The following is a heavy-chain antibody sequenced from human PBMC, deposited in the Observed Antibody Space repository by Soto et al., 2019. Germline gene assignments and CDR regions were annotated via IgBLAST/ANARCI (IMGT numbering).Heavy chain of an antibody. CDR1: GFTFSSYG. V-gene: IGHV3-33*01. D-gene: IGHD2-15*01. CDR3: ARGYCSGGSCYSPADY. J-gene: IGHJ4*02. Sequence: LRLSCAASGFTFSSYGMHWVRQAPGKGLEWVAVIWYDGSNKYYADSVKGRFTISRDNSKNTLYLQMNSLRAEDTAVYYCARGYCSGGSCYSPADYWGQGTLVTVSS. CDR2: IWYDGSNK.